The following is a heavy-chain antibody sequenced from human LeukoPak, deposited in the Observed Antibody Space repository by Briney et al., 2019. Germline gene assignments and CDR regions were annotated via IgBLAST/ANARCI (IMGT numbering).Heavy chain of an antibody. J-gene: IGHJ4*02. D-gene: IGHD1-26*01. Sequence: GGSLRLSCSASGFTFSSYAMHWVRQAPGKGLEYVSPISSNGGSTYYADSVKGRFTISRDNSKNTLYLQMSSLRAEDTAVYYCVKANGMGWYSGYFDYWGQGTLVTVSS. CDR3: VKANGMGWYSGYFDY. CDR2: ISSNGGST. CDR1: GFTFSSYA. V-gene: IGHV3-64D*06.